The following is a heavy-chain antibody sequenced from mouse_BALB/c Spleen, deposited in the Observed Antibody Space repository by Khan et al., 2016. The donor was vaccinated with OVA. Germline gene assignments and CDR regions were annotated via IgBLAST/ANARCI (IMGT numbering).Heavy chain of an antibody. CDR1: GYTFTSYW. Sequence: QVQLQQPGAELVKPGASVKLSCKASGYTFTSYWMHWVKRRPGQGLEWIGEIDPSDSHTNYTQEFKGKATLTVDKSSSTAYLQLSSLTSEDSAVDYCSSSYFYGSSAWFGYWGQGTLVTVSA. CDR2: IDPSDSHT. CDR3: SSSYFYGSSAWFGY. J-gene: IGHJ3*01. D-gene: IGHD1-1*01. V-gene: IGHV1-69*02.